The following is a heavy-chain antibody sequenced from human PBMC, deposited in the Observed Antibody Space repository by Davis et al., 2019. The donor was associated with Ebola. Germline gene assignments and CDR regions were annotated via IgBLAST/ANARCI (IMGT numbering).Heavy chain of an antibody. CDR1: GSRFTSNW. J-gene: IGHJ6*02. V-gene: IGHV5-51*01. CDR2: IYAGDSDT. D-gene: IGHD3-10*01. CDR3: AKTHDGSYFYGMDV. Sequence: GESLKISCRISGSRFTSNWIGWVRQVPGKGLEWMGIIYAGDSDTRYSPSFQGHVSISVDESINTAYLQWSSLEASDTAMYYCAKTHDGSYFYGMDVWGQGTTVTVSS.